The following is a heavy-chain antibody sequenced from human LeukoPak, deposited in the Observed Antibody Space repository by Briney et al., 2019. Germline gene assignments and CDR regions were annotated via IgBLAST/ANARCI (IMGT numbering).Heavy chain of an antibody. D-gene: IGHD3-22*01. CDR3: ARVVGYDSSGYPDY. Sequence: ASVKVSCTASGYTFTSYYMHWVRQAPGQGLEWMGWINPNSGGTNYAQKFQGRVTMTRDTSISTAYMELSRLRSDDTAVYYCARVVGYDSSGYPDYWGQGTLVTVSS. V-gene: IGHV1-2*02. J-gene: IGHJ4*02. CDR2: INPNSGGT. CDR1: GYTFTSYY.